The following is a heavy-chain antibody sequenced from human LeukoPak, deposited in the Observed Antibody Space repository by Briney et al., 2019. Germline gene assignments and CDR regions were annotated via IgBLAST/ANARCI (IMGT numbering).Heavy chain of an antibody. D-gene: IGHD6-6*01. V-gene: IGHV3-66*04. CDR3: ARHSPEYGSPHGMDV. CDR1: AFTVSSNY. Sequence: GGSLGLSCAASAFTVSSNYMSWVRQAPGKGLEWVSVIYSGGSTYYADSVKGRFTISRDNSKNTLYLQMNSLRAEDTAVYYCARHSPEYGSPHGMDVWGQGTTVTVSS. J-gene: IGHJ6*02. CDR2: IYSGGST.